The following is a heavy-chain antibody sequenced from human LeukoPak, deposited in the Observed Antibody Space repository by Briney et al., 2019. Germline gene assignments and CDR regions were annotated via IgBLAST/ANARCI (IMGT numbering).Heavy chain of an antibody. CDR2: IWYDGSNK. Sequence: GGSLRLSCAASGFTFSSYGMHWVRQAPGKGLEWVAVIWYDGSNKYYADSVKGRFTVSRDNSKNTLYLQMNSLRTEDTAVYYCAREGKGAFDYWGQGTLVTVSS. J-gene: IGHJ4*02. V-gene: IGHV3-33*01. D-gene: IGHD3-10*01. CDR1: GFTFSSYG. CDR3: AREGKGAFDY.